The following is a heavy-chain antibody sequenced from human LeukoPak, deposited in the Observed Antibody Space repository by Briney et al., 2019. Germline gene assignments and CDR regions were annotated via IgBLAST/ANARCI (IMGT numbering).Heavy chain of an antibody. Sequence: GASVKVSCKASGGTFSSYAISWVRQAPGQGLEWMGWINPNSGGTNYAQKFQGRVTMTRDTSISTAYMELSRLRSDDTAVYYCARDDDRGFDYWGQGTLVTVSS. CDR1: GGTFSSYA. CDR3: ARDDDRGFDY. V-gene: IGHV1-2*02. D-gene: IGHD3-9*01. J-gene: IGHJ4*02. CDR2: INPNSGGT.